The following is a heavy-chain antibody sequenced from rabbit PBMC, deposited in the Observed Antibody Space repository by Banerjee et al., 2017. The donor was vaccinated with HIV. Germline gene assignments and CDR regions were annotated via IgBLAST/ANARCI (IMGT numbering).Heavy chain of an antibody. CDR3: GRDRGVGYDLNL. Sequence: QEQLVESGGGLVKPGASLTLTCTASGFSFSSSYWICWVRQAPGKGLEWIACIYAGSSGDTYYASWAKGRFTISKTSSTTVTLQMTSLTDADTATYFCGRDRGVGYDLNLWGQGTLVTVS. J-gene: IGHJ6*01. CDR2: IYAGSSGDT. V-gene: IGHV1S45*01. D-gene: IGHD6-1*01. CDR1: GFSFSSSYW.